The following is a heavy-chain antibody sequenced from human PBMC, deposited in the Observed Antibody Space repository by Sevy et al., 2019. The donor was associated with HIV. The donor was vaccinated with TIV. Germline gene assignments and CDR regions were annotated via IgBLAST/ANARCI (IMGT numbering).Heavy chain of an antibody. CDR2: ISYDGSNK. J-gene: IGHJ6*02. V-gene: IGHV3-30*04. CDR1: GFTFSSYA. D-gene: IGHD2-15*01. CDR3: TRSLGYCSGGSCPYYYYYGMDV. Sequence: GGSLRLSCAASGFTFSSYAMHWVRQAPGKGLEWVAVISYDGSNKYYADSVKGRFTISRDNSKNTLYLQMNSLRAEDTAVYYCTRSLGYCSGGSCPYYYYYGMDVWGQWTTVTVSS.